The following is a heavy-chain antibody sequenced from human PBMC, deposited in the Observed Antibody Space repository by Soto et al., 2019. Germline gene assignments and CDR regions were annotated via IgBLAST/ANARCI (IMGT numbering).Heavy chain of an antibody. CDR1: GGSVTNSSYY. J-gene: IGHJ4*02. CDR3: VSQRTTVPTQAYFDY. Sequence: PSETLSLTCTVSGGSVTNSSYYWGWIRQSPGKGLEWIGSVYYRGRSYYKSSVKSRVTISVDTSKNRFSLSLNSVTASDTAVYFCVSQRTTVPTQAYFDYWGPGALVTVS. V-gene: IGHV4-39*01. CDR2: VYYRGRS. D-gene: IGHD4-17*01.